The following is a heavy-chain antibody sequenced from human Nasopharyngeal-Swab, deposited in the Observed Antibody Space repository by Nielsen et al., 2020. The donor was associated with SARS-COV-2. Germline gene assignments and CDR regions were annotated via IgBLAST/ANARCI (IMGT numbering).Heavy chain of an antibody. CDR2: IWYDGGNK. J-gene: IGHJ6*03. V-gene: IGHV3-33*01. CDR3: ARFGLSDTLTGYYSHYYMDV. D-gene: IGHD3-9*01. Sequence: VRQMPGKGLEWVAVIWYDGGNKFYADSVKGRFAISRDNSENTLYLQMNSLRAEDTAVYYCARFGLSDTLTGYYSHYYMDVWGKGTTVTVSS.